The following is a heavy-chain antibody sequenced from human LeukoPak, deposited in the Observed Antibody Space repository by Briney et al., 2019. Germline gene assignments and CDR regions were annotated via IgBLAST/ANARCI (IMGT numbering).Heavy chain of an antibody. J-gene: IGHJ4*02. V-gene: IGHV4-59*08. CDR3: ARHQTGTMFAV. Sequence: SETLSLTCTVSGGSISSYYWSWIRQPPGKGLEWIGYSYYSGSTNYNPSLKSRITMSLDTSENQLSLKLYSVTAADTAIYYCARHQTGTMFAVWGQGTLVTISS. D-gene: IGHD1/OR15-1a*01. CDR2: SYYSGST. CDR1: GGSISSYY.